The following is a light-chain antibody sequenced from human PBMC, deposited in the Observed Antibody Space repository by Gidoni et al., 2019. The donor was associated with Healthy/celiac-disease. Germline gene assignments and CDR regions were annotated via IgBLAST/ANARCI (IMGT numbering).Light chain of an antibody. V-gene: IGKV1-12*02. Sequence: IQTTKSPSSVSASVGARVTITCRASQGISSWLDWYQQKPGQAPKVLIYAASSLQSGVPSRFSGSGSGTDFTLTISIMQPEDFATYYCQQANSFPFTFGGGTKVEIK. CDR1: QGISSW. CDR3: QQANSFPFT. CDR2: AAS. J-gene: IGKJ4*01.